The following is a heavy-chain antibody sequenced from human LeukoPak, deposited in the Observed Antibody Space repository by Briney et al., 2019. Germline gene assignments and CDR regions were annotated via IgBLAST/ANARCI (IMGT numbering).Heavy chain of an antibody. CDR1: GGSISSGSHY. J-gene: IGHJ6*02. D-gene: IGHD5-18*01. CDR2: IYTSGNT. Sequence: SETLSLTCSVSGGSISSGSHYWSWIRQPAGKGLEWIGRIYTSGNTNYNPSLKSRVAISVDTSKNQFSLKLSSVTAADTAVYYCARDRDTYGMDVWGQGTTVTVSS. CDR3: ARDRDTYGMDV. V-gene: IGHV4-61*02.